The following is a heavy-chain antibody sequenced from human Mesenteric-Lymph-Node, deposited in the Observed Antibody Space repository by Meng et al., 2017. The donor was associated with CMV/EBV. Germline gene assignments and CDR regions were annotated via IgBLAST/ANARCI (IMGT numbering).Heavy chain of an antibody. D-gene: IGHD2-15*01. V-gene: IGHV2-5*02. J-gene: IGHJ2*01. Sequence: FSLSTSGVGVGWIRQHPGKALEWIALIYWDDDKRYSPSLKSRLTITKDTSKNQVVLTMTNMDPVDTDKYYCAKARGGSQHYWYFDLWGRGTLVTVSS. CDR3: AKARGGSQHYWYFDL. CDR1: FSLSTSGVG. CDR2: IYWDDDK.